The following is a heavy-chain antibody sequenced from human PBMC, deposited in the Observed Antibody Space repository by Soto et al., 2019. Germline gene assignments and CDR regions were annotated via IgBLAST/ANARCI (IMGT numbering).Heavy chain of an antibody. CDR3: ARGGYGDH. CDR2: ISAHNGNT. D-gene: IGHD1-1*01. J-gene: IGHJ4*02. V-gene: IGHV1-18*01. CDR1: GYGFTTYG. Sequence: QVHLVQSGAEVKKPGASVKVSCKGSGYGFTTYGITWVRQAPGQGREWMAWISAHNGNTNYAQKLPGTVTVTRDTSTSPAYMELSCRMSDGPVVYYCARGGYGDHWGPGALVTVSS.